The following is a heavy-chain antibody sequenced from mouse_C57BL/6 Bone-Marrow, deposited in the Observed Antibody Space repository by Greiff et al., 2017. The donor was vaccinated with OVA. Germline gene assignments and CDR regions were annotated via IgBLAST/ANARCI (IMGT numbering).Heavy chain of an antibody. CDR3: ARFSYGNSYAMDY. Sequence: QVQLQQPGAELVKPGASVKMSCKASGYTFTSYWITWVKQRPGQGLEWIGDIYPGSGSTNYNEKFKSKATLTVDTSSSTAYMQLSSLTSEDSAVYYCARFSYGNSYAMDYWGQGTSVTVSS. D-gene: IGHD2-1*01. V-gene: IGHV1-55*01. J-gene: IGHJ4*01. CDR2: IYPGSGST. CDR1: GYTFTSYW.